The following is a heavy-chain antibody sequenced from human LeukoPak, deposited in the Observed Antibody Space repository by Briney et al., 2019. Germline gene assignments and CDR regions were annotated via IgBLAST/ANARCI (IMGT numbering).Heavy chain of an antibody. D-gene: IGHD2-15*01. CDR3: AREVVAVKWFDP. J-gene: IGHJ5*02. CDR2: ISKGGYTS. Sequence: GGSQRLSCVSTEHNRSLYQLNWARDAPGMGLEGVSYISKGGYTSHYARPVTGQYLISRDDAKNTLYRQMDSLRVEDTALYYCAREVVAVKWFDPWGQGTLVTVSS. V-gene: IGHV3-48*03. CDR1: EHNRSLYQ.